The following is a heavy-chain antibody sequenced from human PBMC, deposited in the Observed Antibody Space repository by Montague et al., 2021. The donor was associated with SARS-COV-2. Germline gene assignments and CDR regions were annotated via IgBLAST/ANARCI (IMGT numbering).Heavy chain of an antibody. Sequence: SETLSLTCAVYGGSFSGSFWSWIRQPPGKGLEWLGEINHRGTTKYNSSVESRVLMSVDTSKNQFALRLTSVTVADTAAYYCAKTGGLSEILADYDNPRDVPVRHRQKDVQPARRACDIWGQGQLVTVSS. V-gene: IGHV4-34*01. CDR1: GGSFSGSF. CDR3: AKTGGLSEILADYDNPRDVPVRHRQKDVQPARRACDI. D-gene: IGHD3-9*01. J-gene: IGHJ3*02. CDR2: INHRGTT.